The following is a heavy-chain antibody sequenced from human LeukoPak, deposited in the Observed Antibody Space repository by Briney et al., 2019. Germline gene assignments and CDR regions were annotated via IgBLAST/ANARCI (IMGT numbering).Heavy chain of an antibody. Sequence: ASVKVSCKASGYTFTHYAVHWVRQAPGQRLEWMGWTNVGNDYTESSQKFQDRLTVTSDTTATTVYMELSSLRSEDTAVYYCARDDFSTYPGLNYFDYWGQGSLVTVSS. V-gene: IGHV1-3*01. CDR3: ARDDFSTYPGLNYFDY. J-gene: IGHJ4*02. D-gene: IGHD4-11*01. CDR2: TNVGNDYT. CDR1: GYTFTHYA.